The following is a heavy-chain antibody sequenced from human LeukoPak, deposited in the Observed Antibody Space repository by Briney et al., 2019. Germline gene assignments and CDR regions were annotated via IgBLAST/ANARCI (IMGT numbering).Heavy chain of an antibody. Sequence: GGSLRLSCAASGFTFSSYAMHWVRQAPGKGLEWVAVISYDGSNKYYADSVKGRFTISRDNSKNTLYLQMNGLRAEDTAVYYCARGRYCSSTSCSHYYYYGMDVWGQGTTVTVSS. D-gene: IGHD2-2*01. CDR1: GFTFSSYA. CDR2: ISYDGSNK. V-gene: IGHV3-30-3*01. CDR3: ARGRYCSSTSCSHYYYYGMDV. J-gene: IGHJ6*02.